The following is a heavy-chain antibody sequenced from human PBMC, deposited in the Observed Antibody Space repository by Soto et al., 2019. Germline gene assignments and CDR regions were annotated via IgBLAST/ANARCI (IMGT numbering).Heavy chain of an antibody. CDR3: ARGAATVTTRMVRRIYYYCGMDV. V-gene: IGHV1-69*12. CDR1: GGTFSSYA. J-gene: IGHJ6*02. D-gene: IGHD4-17*01. Sequence: QVQPVLSGAEVKKPGSSVKVSCKASGGTFSSYALSWVRQAPGQGLEWMGGIIPIFGSANYAQKFQGRVTITADESTSTAYMELSSLRPEDTAVYYFARGAATVTTRMVRRIYYYCGMDVCGQGTTVTIAS. CDR2: IIPIFGSA.